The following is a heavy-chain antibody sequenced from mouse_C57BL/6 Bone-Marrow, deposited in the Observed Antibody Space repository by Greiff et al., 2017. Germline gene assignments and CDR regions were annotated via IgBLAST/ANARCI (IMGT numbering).Heavy chain of an antibody. D-gene: IGHD2-10*02. CDR3: ARGYPSRGYMDY. Sequence: EVMLVESGGGLVQPGGSLKLSCAASGFTFSDYYMYWVRQTPEKRLEWVAYISNGGGSTYYPDTVKGRFTISRDNAKNTLYLQMSRMKSEDTAMDYCARGYPSRGYMDYGGQGTSVTVSS. CDR1: GFTFSDYY. J-gene: IGHJ4*01. CDR2: ISNGGGST. V-gene: IGHV5-12*01.